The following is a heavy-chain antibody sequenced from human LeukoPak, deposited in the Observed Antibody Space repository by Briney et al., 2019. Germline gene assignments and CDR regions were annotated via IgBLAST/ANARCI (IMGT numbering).Heavy chain of an antibody. V-gene: IGHV4-39*01. CDR3: ARGGGGVAGQLSPDY. CDR1: GGSSTSSSYY. D-gene: IGHD6-19*01. Sequence: PSETLSLTCSVSGGSSTSSSYYCAWIRQPPGKGLERIGSIYYTGGTYYNPSLKSRLTISLGTSKNQFSLKLNSVTAADTAVYYCARGGGGVAGQLSPDYWGQGTLVTVSP. CDR2: IYYTGGT. J-gene: IGHJ4*02.